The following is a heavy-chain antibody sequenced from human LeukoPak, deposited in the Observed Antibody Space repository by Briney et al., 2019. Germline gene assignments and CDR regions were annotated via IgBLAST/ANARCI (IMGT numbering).Heavy chain of an antibody. Sequence: KASETLSLTCAVHGGSFSGYHWNWIRQSPGKGLERIGEINDRGQTNYNPSLESRLTISVDTSKKQFSLKLNTVTAADTAVYYCARDPTTVVTTPYYFDFWGQGTMVTVSS. J-gene: IGHJ4*02. CDR3: ARDPTTVVTTPYYFDF. V-gene: IGHV4-34*01. CDR2: INDRGQT. CDR1: GGSFSGYH. D-gene: IGHD4-23*01.